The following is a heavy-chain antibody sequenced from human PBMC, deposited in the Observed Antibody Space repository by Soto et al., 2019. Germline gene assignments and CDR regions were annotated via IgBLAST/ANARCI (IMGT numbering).Heavy chain of an antibody. J-gene: IGHJ6*03. V-gene: IGHV1-46*01. Sequence: GASVKVSCKASGYTFTSYYMHWVRQAPGQGLEWMGIINPSGGSTSYAQKFQGRVNMTRDTSTSTVYMELSSLRSDDTAVYYCARDIVVVPASIESHDYHYYLLDV. CDR2: INPSGGST. CDR1: GYTFTSYY. D-gene: IGHD2-2*01. CDR3: ARDIVVVPASIESHDYHYYLLDV.